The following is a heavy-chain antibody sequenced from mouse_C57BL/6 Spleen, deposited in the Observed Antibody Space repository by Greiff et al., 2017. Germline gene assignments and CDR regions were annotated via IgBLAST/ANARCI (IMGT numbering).Heavy chain of an antibody. CDR3: ATHYDYDGRDYYAMDY. Sequence: QVQLQQPGAELVKPGASVKLSCKASGYTFTSYWMHWVKQRPGQGLEWIGMIHPNSGSTNYNEKFKSKATLTVDKSSSTAYMQLSSLTSEDSAVYYCATHYDYDGRDYYAMDYWGQGTSVTVSS. V-gene: IGHV1-64*01. D-gene: IGHD2-4*01. J-gene: IGHJ4*01. CDR1: GYTFTSYW. CDR2: IHPNSGST.